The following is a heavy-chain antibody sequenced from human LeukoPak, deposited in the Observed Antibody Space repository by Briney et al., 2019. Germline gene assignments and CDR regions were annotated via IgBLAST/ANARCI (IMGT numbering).Heavy chain of an antibody. CDR1: GYSFSTYW. V-gene: IGHV5-51*01. Sequence: GESLKISCKGSGYSFSTYWIGWVRQKPGKGLEWTGMMYPGDSDIRYSPSFQGQVTISADKSISTAYLQWSSLKASDTAMYYCARDGKSGSYLPTDFDYWGQGTLVTVSS. D-gene: IGHD1-26*01. CDR3: ARDGKSGSYLPTDFDY. J-gene: IGHJ4*02. CDR2: MYPGDSDI.